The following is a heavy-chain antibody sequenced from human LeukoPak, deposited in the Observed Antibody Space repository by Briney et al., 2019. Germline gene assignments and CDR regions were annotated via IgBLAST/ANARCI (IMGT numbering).Heavy chain of an antibody. J-gene: IGHJ3*02. CDR1: GGSISSSTYH. CDR3: ARHFDNGDYKRPFDI. CDR2: VHYTGRA. V-gene: IGHV4-39*01. Sequence: TSETLSLTCSVFGGSISSSTYHWVWIRQPPGKGLECIASVHYTGRAYYNPSLQSRVTISADTSQNHFSLKLSFVTAADTAVYYCARHFDNGDYKRPFDIWGQGTMVTVSS. D-gene: IGHD4-17*01.